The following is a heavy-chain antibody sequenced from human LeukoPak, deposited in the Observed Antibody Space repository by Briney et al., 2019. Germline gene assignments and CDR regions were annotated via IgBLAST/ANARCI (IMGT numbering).Heavy chain of an antibody. CDR2: IYYSGST. V-gene: IGHV4-59*08. Sequence: SETLSLTCTVSGGSISGYYWSWIRQPPGKGLEWIGYIYYSGSTSYNPSLKSRVTISVDTSKNQFSLKLSSVTAADTAVYYCARHSPDGSGSYPFDYWGQGTLVTVSP. CDR3: ARHSPDGSGSYPFDY. J-gene: IGHJ4*02. CDR1: GGSISGYY. D-gene: IGHD3-10*01.